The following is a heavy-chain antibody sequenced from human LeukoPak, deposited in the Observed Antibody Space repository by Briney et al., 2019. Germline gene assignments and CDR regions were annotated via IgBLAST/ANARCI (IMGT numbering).Heavy chain of an antibody. CDR1: GGTFSSYA. Sequence: SVKVSCKASGGTFSSYAITWVRQAPGQGLEWMGGLIPILGTANYAQKFQGRVTITADESTSTAYMELSSLRSEDTAVYYCATRTNSSGWTYYYYGMDVWGKGTTVTVSS. CDR2: LIPILGTA. D-gene: IGHD6-19*01. V-gene: IGHV1-69*13. CDR3: ATRTNSSGWTYYYYGMDV. J-gene: IGHJ6*04.